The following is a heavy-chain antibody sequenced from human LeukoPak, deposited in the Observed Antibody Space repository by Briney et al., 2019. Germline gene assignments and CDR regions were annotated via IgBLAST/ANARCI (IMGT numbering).Heavy chain of an antibody. Sequence: GGSLRLSCAASGFTFSSYWMSWVRQAPGKGLEWVANIKHDGSEKNYVDSMKGRFTISRDNAKNSLYLQMNSLRAEDTAVYYCARAINSGWYPYYFDFWGQGTLVTVSS. CDR1: GFTFSSYW. D-gene: IGHD6-19*01. CDR3: ARAINSGWYPYYFDF. J-gene: IGHJ4*02. V-gene: IGHV3-7*01. CDR2: IKHDGSEK.